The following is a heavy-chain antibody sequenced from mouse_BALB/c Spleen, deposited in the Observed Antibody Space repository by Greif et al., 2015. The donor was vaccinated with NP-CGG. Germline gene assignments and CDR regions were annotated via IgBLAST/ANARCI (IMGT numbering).Heavy chain of an antibody. CDR2: IWSGGST. Sequence: VKLMESGPGLVQPSQSLSITCTVSGFSLTSYGVHWVRQSPGEGLEWLGVIWSGGSTDYNAAFISRLSISKDNSKSQVFFKMNSLQADDTAIYYCAISIYDGYTYAMDYWGQGTSVTVSS. J-gene: IGHJ4*01. CDR1: GFSLTSYG. D-gene: IGHD2-3*01. CDR3: AISIYDGYTYAMDY. V-gene: IGHV2-4-1*01.